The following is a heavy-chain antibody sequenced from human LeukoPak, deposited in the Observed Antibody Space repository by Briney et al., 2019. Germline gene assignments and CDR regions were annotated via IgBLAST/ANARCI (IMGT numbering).Heavy chain of an antibody. J-gene: IGHJ4*02. Sequence: GWALRLSCAASGFTFSSYAMSWVRQAPGKGVEWVSTIGSTGSNTYYTDSVKGRFTISRDNSKKTLYLQKNRLRADDTAVYYCAKSMSTVTTSPFWGQGTLVTVSS. D-gene: IGHD4-17*01. CDR3: AKSMSTVTTSPF. CDR2: IGSTGSNT. CDR1: GFTFSSYA. V-gene: IGHV3-23*01.